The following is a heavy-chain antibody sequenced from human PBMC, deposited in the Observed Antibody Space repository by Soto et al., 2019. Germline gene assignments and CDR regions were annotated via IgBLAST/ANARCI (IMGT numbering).Heavy chain of an antibody. V-gene: IGHV3-11*05. J-gene: IGHJ4*02. CDR1: GFTFSDHY. Sequence: QVQLVESGGGLVKPGGSLRLSCATSGFTFSDHYMTWIRQAPGKGLEFISYISPGGRYTNYGDSVKCRFTISRDNAKNSLFLQVNTLSDEDTAVYYWSRGGGGGVFDHWGQGTLVTVSS. CDR3: SRGGGGGVFDH. D-gene: IGHD2-21*01. CDR2: ISPGGRYT.